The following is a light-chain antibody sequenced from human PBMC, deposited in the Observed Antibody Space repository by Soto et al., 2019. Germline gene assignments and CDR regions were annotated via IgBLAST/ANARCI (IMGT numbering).Light chain of an antibody. CDR3: SSYTSSNTVI. Sequence: QSVLTQPASVSGSPGQSITISCTGTRSDVGDYKYVSWYQQHPGKGPKLMIYEVSNRPSGVSFRFSGSKSGNTASLTISGLQAEDEAHYYCSSYTSSNTVIFGGGTQLTVL. V-gene: IGLV2-14*01. J-gene: IGLJ7*01. CDR1: RSDVGDYKY. CDR2: EVS.